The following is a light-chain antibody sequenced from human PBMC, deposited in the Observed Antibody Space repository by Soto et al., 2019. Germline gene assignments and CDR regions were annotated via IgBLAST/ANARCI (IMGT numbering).Light chain of an antibody. J-gene: IGLJ1*01. CDR2: DDD. CDR3: GSWDSSLSAYV. CDR1: SXNIGGNS. Sequence: QSALTQPPSVSAAPGQKVTISCSGSSXNIGGNSVSWYQQLPGTAPKLLIYDDDKRPSGIPDRFSGSKSGTSATLGITGFQTGDEADYYCGSWDSSLSAYVFATGTKLTVL. V-gene: IGLV1-51*01.